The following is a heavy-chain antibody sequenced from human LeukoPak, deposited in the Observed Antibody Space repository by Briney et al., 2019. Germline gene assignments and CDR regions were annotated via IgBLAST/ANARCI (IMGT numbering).Heavy chain of an antibody. J-gene: IGHJ5*02. CDR3: ARNTDRDAYMAS. V-gene: IGHV3-7*01. Sequence: GGSLRLSCEVTGFTLSSYWMSWARQAPGKGLEWVANIKQDGTETHYGDSVKGRFTISRDNAKNSLYLQLNSLRGEDTAVYYCARNTDRDAYMASWGQGTLVTVSS. D-gene: IGHD5-24*01. CDR2: IKQDGTET. CDR1: GFTLSSYW.